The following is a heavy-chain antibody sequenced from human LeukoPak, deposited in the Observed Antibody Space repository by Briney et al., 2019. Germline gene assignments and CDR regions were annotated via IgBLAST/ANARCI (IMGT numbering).Heavy chain of an antibody. Sequence: GKSLRLSCAASGFTFNNYGMHWVRQAPGKGLEWVSVIYSGGSTYYADSVKGRFTISRDNSKNTLYLQMNSLRAEDTAVYYCAREEYYYDSSGYFGYWGQGTLVTVSS. D-gene: IGHD3-22*01. J-gene: IGHJ4*02. CDR1: GFTFNNYG. CDR3: AREEYYYDSSGYFGY. CDR2: IYSGGST. V-gene: IGHV3-53*01.